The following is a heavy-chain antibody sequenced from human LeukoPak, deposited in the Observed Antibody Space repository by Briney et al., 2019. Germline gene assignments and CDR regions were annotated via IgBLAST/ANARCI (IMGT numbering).Heavy chain of an antibody. CDR2: IVVGSGNT. CDR1: GFTFTSSA. J-gene: IGHJ4*02. Sequence: SVKVSCKASGFTFTSSAVQWVRQARGQRLEWIGWIVVGSGNTNYAQKFQGRVTMTRDTSTSTVYMELSSLRSEDTAVYYCARRGVSGSYSIDFDYWGQGTLVTVSS. D-gene: IGHD1-26*01. CDR3: ARRGVSGSYSIDFDY. V-gene: IGHV1-58*01.